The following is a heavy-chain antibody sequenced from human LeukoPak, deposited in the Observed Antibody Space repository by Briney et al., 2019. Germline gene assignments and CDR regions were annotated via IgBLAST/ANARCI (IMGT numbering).Heavy chain of an antibody. CDR1: GFTFSTYW. CDR2: MKGDGSEI. CDR3: ASVIGYGHLDY. Sequence: GGSLRLSCAASGFTFSTYWMTWVRQAPGKGLEWVANMKGDGSEIHYVDSVKGRFTISRDNAKNSLFLQMNSLRAEDTAVYYCASVIGYGHLDYWGQGTLVTVSS. D-gene: IGHD6-13*01. J-gene: IGHJ4*02. V-gene: IGHV3-7*01.